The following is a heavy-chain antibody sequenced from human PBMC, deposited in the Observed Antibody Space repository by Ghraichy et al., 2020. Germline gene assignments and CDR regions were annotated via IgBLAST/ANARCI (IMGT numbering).Heavy chain of an antibody. D-gene: IGHD5-18*01. CDR2: ISGSGGST. CDR3: ANRDTAMGRGFDY. V-gene: IGHV3-23*01. CDR1: GFTFSSYA. J-gene: IGHJ4*02. Sequence: GESLNISCAASGFTFSSYAMSWVRQAPGKGLEWVSAISGSGGSTYYADSVKGRFTISRDNSKNTLYLQMNSLRAEDTAVYYCANRDTAMGRGFDYWGQGTLVTVSS.